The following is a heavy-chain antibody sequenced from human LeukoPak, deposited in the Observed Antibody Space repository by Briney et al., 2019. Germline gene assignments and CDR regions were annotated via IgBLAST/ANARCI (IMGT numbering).Heavy chain of an antibody. CDR2: MNPNSANT. J-gene: IGHJ6*03. D-gene: IGHD3-3*01. Sequence: GASVKVSCKASGYTFTSYDINWVRQATGQGLEWMGWMNPNSANTGYAQKFQGRVTMTRNTSISTAYMELSSLRSEDTAVYYCARAPEWSGISYYMDVWGKGTTVTVSS. CDR1: GYTFTSYD. V-gene: IGHV1-8*01. CDR3: ARAPEWSGISYYMDV.